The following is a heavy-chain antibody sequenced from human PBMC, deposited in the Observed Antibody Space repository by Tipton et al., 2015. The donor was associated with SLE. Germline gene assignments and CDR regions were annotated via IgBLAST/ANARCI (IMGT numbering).Heavy chain of an antibody. J-gene: IGHJ2*01. CDR3: AREVLNPVTTVHYYFDL. V-gene: IGHV4-4*07. D-gene: IGHD4-11*01. CDR2: IYTNSNT. Sequence: TLSLTCTISGGSISSYFWCWFRQPPGGGLEWNGRIYTNSNTNYNPPLKIRVTMSVDTSKNHFSLKLISVTAADTAVYYCAREVLNPVTTVHYYFDLWGRGTLVTVSS. CDR1: GGSISSYF.